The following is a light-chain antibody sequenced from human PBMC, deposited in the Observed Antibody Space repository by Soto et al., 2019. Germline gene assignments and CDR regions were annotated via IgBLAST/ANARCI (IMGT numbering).Light chain of an antibody. V-gene: IGKV3-20*01. Sequence: EIVLTQSPGTLSSSPGERATLSCRASESVSSNYLAWYQQRPGPAPRLLIYAASNRARGIPDTFGGSGSGTDFTLTASRLELEDFAVYYCEQYGSAPWTVGQGTKV. CDR3: EQYGSAPWT. CDR1: ESVSSNY. CDR2: AAS. J-gene: IGKJ1*01.